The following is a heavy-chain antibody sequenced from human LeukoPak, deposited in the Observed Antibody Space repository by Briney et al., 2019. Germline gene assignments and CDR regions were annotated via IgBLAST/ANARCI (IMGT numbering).Heavy chain of an antibody. V-gene: IGHV3-33*08. Sequence: GGSLRLSCAASGFTVSSNYMNWVRQAPGKGLEWVAVIWYDGSNKYYADSVKGRFTISRDNSKNTLYLQMNSLRAEDTAVYYCARDRGYSYGYQPDYWGQGTLVTVSS. D-gene: IGHD5-18*01. CDR2: IWYDGSNK. CDR1: GFTVSSNY. J-gene: IGHJ4*02. CDR3: ARDRGYSYGYQPDY.